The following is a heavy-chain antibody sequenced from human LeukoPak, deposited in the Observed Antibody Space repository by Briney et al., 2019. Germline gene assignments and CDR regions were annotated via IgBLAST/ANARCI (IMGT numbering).Heavy chain of an antibody. Sequence: ASVKVSCKASGYTFTSYVINWVRQAPGQGLEWMGWISGYNANTIYAQNLQGRVTMTTDTSTNTAYMELRSLRSDDTAVYYCARNLEPGSYSPFDYWGQGTRVPVSS. CDR3: ARNLEPGSYSPFDY. CDR2: ISGYNANT. J-gene: IGHJ4*02. D-gene: IGHD1-26*01. V-gene: IGHV1-18*01. CDR1: GYTFTSYV.